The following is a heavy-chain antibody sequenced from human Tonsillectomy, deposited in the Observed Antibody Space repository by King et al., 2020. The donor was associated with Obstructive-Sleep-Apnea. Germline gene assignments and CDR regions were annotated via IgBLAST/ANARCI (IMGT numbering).Heavy chain of an antibody. CDR1: GYSFTSYW. CDR3: ARTSIAVAELDY. D-gene: IGHD6-19*01. V-gene: IGHV5-10-1*01. Sequence: VQLVESGAEVKKPGESLRISCKGSGYSFTSYWITWVRQMPGKGLEWMGRIDPSGSYTNYSPSFRGHVTISADKSSSTAYLQYSSLKASDTAMYYCARTSIAVAELDYWGQGTLVTVSS. J-gene: IGHJ4*02. CDR2: IDPSGSYT.